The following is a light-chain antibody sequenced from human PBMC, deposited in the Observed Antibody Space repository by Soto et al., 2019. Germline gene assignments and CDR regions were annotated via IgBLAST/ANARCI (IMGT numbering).Light chain of an antibody. CDR2: GAS. J-gene: IGKJ1*01. CDR3: LQDHNYPRT. Sequence: AIQMTQSPSSLSASVGDRVTITCRASQDIRHELGWYQQKPGKAPQVLIYGASSLQSGVPSRFSGSGSGTDFTLTISSLQPEDFATYYCLQDHNYPRTFGQGTKVEIK. CDR1: QDIRHE. V-gene: IGKV1-6*01.